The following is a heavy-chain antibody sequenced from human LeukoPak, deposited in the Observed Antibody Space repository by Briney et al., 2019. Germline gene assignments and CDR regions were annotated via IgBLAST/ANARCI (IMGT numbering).Heavy chain of an antibody. CDR2: IYHSGST. D-gene: IGHD2-2*01. Sequence: SETLSLTCAVSGGSISSGGYSWSWIRQPPGKGLEWIGYIYHSGSTYYNPSLKSRVTISVDRSKNQFSLKLSSVTAADTAVYYCARTMSGSTSYKWLFDYWGQGTLVTVSS. V-gene: IGHV4-30-2*01. J-gene: IGHJ4*02. CDR3: ARTMSGSTSYKWLFDY. CDR1: GGSISSGGYS.